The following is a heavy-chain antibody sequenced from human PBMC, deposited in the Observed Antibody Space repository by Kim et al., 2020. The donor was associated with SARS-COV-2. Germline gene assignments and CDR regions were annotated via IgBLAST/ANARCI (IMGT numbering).Heavy chain of an antibody. CDR1: GFTFDDYA. CDR2: ISGDGGST. CDR3: AKDIRGVYYGSGSYFPYYYYYGMDV. Sequence: GGSLRLSCAASGFTFDDYAMHWVRQAPGKGLEWVSLISGDGGSTYYADSVKGRFTISRDNSKNSLYLQMNSLRTEDTALYYCAKDIRGVYYGSGSYFPYYYYYGMDVWGQGTTVTVSS. D-gene: IGHD3-10*01. V-gene: IGHV3-43*02. J-gene: IGHJ6*02.